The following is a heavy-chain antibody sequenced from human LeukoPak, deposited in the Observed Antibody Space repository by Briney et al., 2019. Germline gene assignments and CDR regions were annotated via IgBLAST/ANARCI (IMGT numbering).Heavy chain of an antibody. CDR3: ARDQNNRWLQTERLDAFDI. V-gene: IGHV4-61*02. Sequence: PSETLSLTCTVSGGSISSGSYYWSWIRQPAGKGLEWIGRIYTSGSTNYNPSLKSRVTISVDTSKNQFSLKLSSVTAADAAVYYCARDQNNRWLQTERLDAFDIWGQGTMVTVSS. D-gene: IGHD5-24*01. CDR1: GGSISSGSYY. J-gene: IGHJ3*02. CDR2: IYTSGST.